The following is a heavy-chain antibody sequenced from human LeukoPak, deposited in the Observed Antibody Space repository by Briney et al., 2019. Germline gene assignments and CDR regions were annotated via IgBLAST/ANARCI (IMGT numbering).Heavy chain of an antibody. CDR3: AKSRGDYVGSGAFDI. CDR2: ISGSGGST. Sequence: GGPLRLSCAASGFTFSSYAMSWVRQAPGKGLEWVSAISGSGGSTYYADSVKGRFTISRDNSKNTLYLQMNSLRAEDTAVYYCAKSRGDYVGSGAFDIWGQGTMVTVSS. J-gene: IGHJ3*02. V-gene: IGHV3-23*01. CDR1: GFTFSSYA. D-gene: IGHD4-17*01.